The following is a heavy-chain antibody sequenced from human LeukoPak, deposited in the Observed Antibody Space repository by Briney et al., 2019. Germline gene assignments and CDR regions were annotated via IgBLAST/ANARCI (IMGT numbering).Heavy chain of an antibody. CDR1: GASISSTNW. J-gene: IGHJ5*02. CDR3: ARAQEGCSRASCYLEP. V-gene: IGHV4-4*02. D-gene: IGHD2-2*01. CDR2: MHHSGRT. Sequence: PSETLSLTCAISGASISSTNWWIWVRQPPGKGLVWIGEMHHSGRTNYNPSLKSRITISVDKSKNQVFLRLNSVAAADTALYYCARAQEGCSRASCYLEPWGQGTLVTVSS.